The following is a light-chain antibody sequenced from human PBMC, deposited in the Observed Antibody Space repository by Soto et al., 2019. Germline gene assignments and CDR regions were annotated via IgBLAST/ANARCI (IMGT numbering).Light chain of an antibody. CDR1: SGDIGAYNY. Sequence: QSVLTQPRSVSGSPGQSVTFSCTGTSGDIGAYNYVSWYQFHPGKAPKMIIYDVHKPPSGVPDRFSGSKSGNTASLTISWLQAEDEADYYCCSYAHTSRVFGGGTKLTVL. CDR2: DVH. CDR3: CSYAHTSRV. V-gene: IGLV2-11*01. J-gene: IGLJ3*02.